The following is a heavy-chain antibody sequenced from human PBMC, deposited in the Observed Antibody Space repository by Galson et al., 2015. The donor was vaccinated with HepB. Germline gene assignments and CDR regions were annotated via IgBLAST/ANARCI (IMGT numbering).Heavy chain of an antibody. J-gene: IGHJ4*02. V-gene: IGHV3-15*01. CDR2: IKSKTDGGTA. CDR3: TISPLAGTAMGNFDY. CDR1: GFTFSNAW. Sequence: SLRLSCAASGFTFSNAWMSWVRQAPGKGLEWVGRIKSKTDGGTADYAAPVKGRFTISRDDSKNTLYLQMNSLKTEDTAVYYCTISPLAGTAMGNFDYWGQGTLVTVSS. D-gene: IGHD5-18*01.